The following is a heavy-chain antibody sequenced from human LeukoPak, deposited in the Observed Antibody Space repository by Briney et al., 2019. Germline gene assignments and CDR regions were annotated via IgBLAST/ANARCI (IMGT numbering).Heavy chain of an antibody. CDR3: ARVGFRGVILG. Sequence: ASVKVSCKASGYSFRYFGISWVRQAPGQGLEWMGWINVYNGKTNYAQNFQGRVTMTTDTSTSTVYMELSSLRSEDTAVYYCARVGFRGVILGWGQGTLVTVSS. J-gene: IGHJ4*02. D-gene: IGHD3-10*01. V-gene: IGHV1-18*01. CDR1: GYSFRYFG. CDR2: INVYNGKT.